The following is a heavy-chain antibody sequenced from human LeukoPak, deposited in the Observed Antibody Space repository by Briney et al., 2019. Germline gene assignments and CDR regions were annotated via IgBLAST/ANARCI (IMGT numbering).Heavy chain of an antibody. V-gene: IGHV4-4*02. CDR3: SRENGAFSPFGY. J-gene: IGHJ4*02. D-gene: IGHD2-8*01. CDR1: GGSISNTNW. CDR2: ISLSGLT. Sequence: SETLSLTCGVSGGSISNTNWWSWVRQPPGQGLEWIGEISLSGLTNYNPSLESRVTVSLDKSKNHLSLNLTSVTAADTAVYYCSRENGAFSPFGYWGQGTLVTVPS.